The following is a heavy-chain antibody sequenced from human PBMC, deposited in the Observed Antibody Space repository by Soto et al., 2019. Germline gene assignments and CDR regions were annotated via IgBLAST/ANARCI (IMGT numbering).Heavy chain of an antibody. CDR3: ARAREGYDILTGYYVNWFDP. D-gene: IGHD3-9*01. CDR1: GGSISSYY. Sequence: SETLSLTCTVSGGSISSYYWSWVRQPPGKGLEWIGYIYYSGSTNYNPSLKSRVTISVDTSKNQFSLKLSSVTAADTAVYYCARAREGYDILTGYYVNWFDPWGQGTLVTVSS. J-gene: IGHJ5*02. CDR2: IYYSGST. V-gene: IGHV4-59*01.